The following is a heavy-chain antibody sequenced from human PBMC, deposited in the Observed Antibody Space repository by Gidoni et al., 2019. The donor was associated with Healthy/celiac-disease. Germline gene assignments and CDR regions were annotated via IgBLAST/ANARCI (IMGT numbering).Heavy chain of an antibody. Sequence: QVQLVESGGGVVQPGRSLRLSCAASGFTFSSYAMHWVRQAPGKGLEWVAVISYDGSNKYYADSVKGRFTISRDNSKNTLYLQMNSLRAEDTAVYYCASLWENDYWGQGTLVTVSS. J-gene: IGHJ4*02. V-gene: IGHV3-30-3*01. CDR3: ASLWENDY. CDR1: GFTFSSYA. CDR2: ISYDGSNK. D-gene: IGHD3-16*01.